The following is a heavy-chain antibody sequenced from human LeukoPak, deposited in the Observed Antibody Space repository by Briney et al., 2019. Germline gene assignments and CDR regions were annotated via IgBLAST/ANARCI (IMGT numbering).Heavy chain of an antibody. J-gene: IGHJ4*02. Sequence: PGGSLRLSCAASGFTFSSYSMNWVRQAPGKGLEWVSSISSSSSYIYYADSVKGRFTISRDNAKNSLYLQMNSLRAEDTAVYYCAAYRLGYCSGGSCYSSDYWGQGTLVTVSS. CDR1: GFTFSSYS. V-gene: IGHV3-21*01. D-gene: IGHD2-15*01. CDR3: AAYRLGYCSGGSCYSSDY. CDR2: ISSSSSYI.